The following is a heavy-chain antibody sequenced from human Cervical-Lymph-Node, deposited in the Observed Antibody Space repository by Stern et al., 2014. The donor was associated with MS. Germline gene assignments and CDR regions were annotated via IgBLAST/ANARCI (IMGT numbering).Heavy chain of an antibody. CDR1: GFTFSNYG. CDR2: IWNDEVNK. CDR3: ARDIGDVDIVATLPDS. D-gene: IGHD5-12*01. J-gene: IGHJ5*01. Sequence: VQLLESGGGVVQPGASLRLSCEASGFTFSNYGMHWVRQAPGKGLEGVAVIWNDEVNKYYADSVKGRFTISRDNSKNTLYLQMNSLRAEDTAVYYCARDIGDVDIVATLPDSWGQGTLVTVSS. V-gene: IGHV3-33*01.